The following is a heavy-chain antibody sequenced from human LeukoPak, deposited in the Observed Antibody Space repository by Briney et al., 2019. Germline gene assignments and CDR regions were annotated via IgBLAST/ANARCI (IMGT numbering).Heavy chain of an antibody. CDR1: GLTFSSHE. Sequence: GGSLRLSCAASGLTFSSHEMNWVRQAPGKGLGWVSYIINSGSTIYYADSVRGRSTISRDNAKNSLYLQMNSLRAEDTAVYYCARRGIQLWPHDDYWGQGTLVTVSS. V-gene: IGHV3-48*03. D-gene: IGHD5-18*01. CDR2: IINSGSTI. J-gene: IGHJ4*02. CDR3: ARRGIQLWPHDDY.